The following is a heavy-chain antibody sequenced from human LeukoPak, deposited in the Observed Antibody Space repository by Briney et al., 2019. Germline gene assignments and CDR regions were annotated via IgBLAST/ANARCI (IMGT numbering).Heavy chain of an antibody. Sequence: QPGGSLRLSCAASGFTFSSYAMSWVRQAPGKGLEWVSAISGSGGSTYYADSVKGRFTISRDNSKNTLYLQMNSLRAEDTAVYYCAKGVCEGIVVVPAAKCGMGVWGQGTTVTVSS. D-gene: IGHD2-2*01. CDR2: ISGSGGST. J-gene: IGHJ6*02. CDR1: GFTFSSYA. CDR3: AKGVCEGIVVVPAAKCGMGV. V-gene: IGHV3-23*01.